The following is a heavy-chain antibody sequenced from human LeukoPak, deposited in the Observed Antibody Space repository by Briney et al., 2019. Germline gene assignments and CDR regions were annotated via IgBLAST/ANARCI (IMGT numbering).Heavy chain of an antibody. Sequence: SETLSLTCTVSGGSISSYYWSWIRQPPGKGLEWIGYIYYSGSTNYNPSLKSRVTISVDTSKNQFSLKLSSVTAADTAVYYCATNAGGYRAAPFDYWGQGTLVTVSS. CDR2: IYYSGST. D-gene: IGHD5-12*01. CDR1: GGSISSYY. J-gene: IGHJ4*02. CDR3: ATNAGGYRAAPFDY. V-gene: IGHV4-59*01.